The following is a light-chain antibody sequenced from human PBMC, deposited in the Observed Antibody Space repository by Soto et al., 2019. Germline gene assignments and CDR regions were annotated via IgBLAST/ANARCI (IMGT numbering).Light chain of an antibody. V-gene: IGLV2-23*01. CDR1: SSDVGSYNL. CDR3: CAYAGSGTWV. Sequence: QSALTQPASVPGSPGQSITISCTGTSSDVGSYNLVSWCQQHPGNAPKLMIYEGSKRPSGVSNRFSGSKSGNTASLTIAGLQAEDEADYYCCAYAGSGTWVFGGGTELTVL. J-gene: IGLJ3*02. CDR2: EGS.